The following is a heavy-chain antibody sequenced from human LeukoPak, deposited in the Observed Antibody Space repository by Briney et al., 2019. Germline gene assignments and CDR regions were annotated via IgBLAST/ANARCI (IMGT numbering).Heavy chain of an antibody. CDR2: ISSTSRTI. Sequence: GGSLRLSCAASGFTFSSYGMNWVRQAPGKGREWVSYISSTSRTIYDAESVKGRFTISRDNAKNSLYLQMNSLRDEDTAVYYCARDPLRWLQNDYYYYYMDVWGKGTTVTVSS. D-gene: IGHD5-24*01. CDR1: GFTFSSYG. J-gene: IGHJ6*03. CDR3: ARDPLRWLQNDYYYYYMDV. V-gene: IGHV3-48*02.